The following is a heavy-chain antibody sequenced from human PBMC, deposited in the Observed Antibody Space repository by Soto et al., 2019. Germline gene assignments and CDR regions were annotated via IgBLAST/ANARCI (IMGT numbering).Heavy chain of an antibody. D-gene: IGHD2-15*01. CDR3: HKGAANKVVVAASDYYYYMDV. Sequence: PGGSLRLSCAASGFTFSSYAMSWVRQAPGKGLEWVSAISGSGGSTYYADSVKGRFTISRDNSKNTLYLQMNSLRAEDTAVYYSHKGAANKVVVAASDYYYYMDVWGKGTTVTVSS. CDR2: ISGSGGST. CDR1: GFTFSSYA. V-gene: IGHV3-23*01. J-gene: IGHJ6*03.